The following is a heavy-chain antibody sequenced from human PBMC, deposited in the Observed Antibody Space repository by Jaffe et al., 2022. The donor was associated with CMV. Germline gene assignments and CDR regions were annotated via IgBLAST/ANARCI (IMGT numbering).Heavy chain of an antibody. V-gene: IGHV3-15*01. CDR2: IKSKTDGETT. CDR1: GFSFRNAW. Sequence: EVQLVESGGGLVKPGGSLRLSCAASGFSFRNAWMSWVRQAPGKGLEWVGRIKSKTDGETTDYAAPVKGRFTISRDDSKNTLNLQMNSLKTEDTAVYYCSWVAAAGSRRPYYYYLDVWGKGTTVTVSS. D-gene: IGHD6-13*01. CDR3: SWVAAAGSRRPYYYYLDV. J-gene: IGHJ6*03.